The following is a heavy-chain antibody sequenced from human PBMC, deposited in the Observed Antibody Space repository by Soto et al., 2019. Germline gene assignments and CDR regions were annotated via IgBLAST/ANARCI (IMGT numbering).Heavy chain of an antibody. D-gene: IGHD3-22*01. V-gene: IGHV3-30-3*01. CDR2: ISYDGSNK. CDR3: ARDRYYYDSSGYPKPGDY. J-gene: IGHJ4*02. Sequence: QVQLVESGGGVVQPGRSLRLSCAASGFTFSSYAMHWVRQAPGKGLEWVAVISYDGSNKYYADSVKGRFTISRDNSKNTLYLQMNSLRAEDTAVYYCARDRYYYDSSGYPKPGDYWGQGTLVTVSS. CDR1: GFTFSSYA.